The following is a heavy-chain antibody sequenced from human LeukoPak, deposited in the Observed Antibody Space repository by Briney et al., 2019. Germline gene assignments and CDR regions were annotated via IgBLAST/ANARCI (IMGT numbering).Heavy chain of an antibody. CDR3: AKDRWSGFSQIDY. J-gene: IGHJ4*02. D-gene: IGHD3-3*01. CDR2: ISYDGSNK. Sequence: HPGGSLRLSCAASGFTFSNYAMHWVRQAPGKGLEWVAVISYDGSNKYYADSVKGRFTISRDNFKNTLYLQMNSLRAEDTAIYYCAKDRWSGFSQIDYWGQGTLVTVSS. CDR1: GFTFSNYA. V-gene: IGHV3-30-3*01.